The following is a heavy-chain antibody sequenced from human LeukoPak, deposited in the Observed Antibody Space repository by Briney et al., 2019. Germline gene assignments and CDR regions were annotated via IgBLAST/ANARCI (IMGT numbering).Heavy chain of an antibody. CDR1: GYSFTSYW. CDR3: ATSESQTRFDF. J-gene: IGHJ4*02. Sequence: KCGESLKISCKGSGYSFTSYWIGWVRQMPGKGLEWMGIIFPGDSDTTYSPSFEGQVTISADKSINTAYLQWSSLKASDTAMYYCATSESQTRFDFWGQGTLVTVSS. CDR2: IFPGDSDT. D-gene: IGHD1/OR15-1a*01. V-gene: IGHV5-51*01.